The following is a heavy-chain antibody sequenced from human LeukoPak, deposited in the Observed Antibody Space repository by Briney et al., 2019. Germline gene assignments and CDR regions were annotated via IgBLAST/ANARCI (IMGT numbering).Heavy chain of an antibody. CDR2: IYYSGST. V-gene: IGHV4-59*08. CDR3: ARYNWNDVGHYGMDV. D-gene: IGHD1-1*01. Sequence: SETLSLTCTVSGGSISSYYWSWIRQPPGKGLEWIGYIYYSGSTNCNPSLKSRVTISVDTSKNQFSLKLSSVTAADTAVYYCARYNWNDVGHYGMDVWGQGTTVTVSS. CDR1: GGSISSYY. J-gene: IGHJ6*02.